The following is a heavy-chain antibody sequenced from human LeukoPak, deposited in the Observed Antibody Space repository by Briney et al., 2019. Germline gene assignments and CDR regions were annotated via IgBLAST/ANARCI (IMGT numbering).Heavy chain of an antibody. CDR2: MNPGTGTT. CDR1: GFVFTGYY. CDR3: ARDGSGFSPYWYFDL. V-gene: IGHV1-2*02. Sequence: ASVKVSCKASGFVFTGYYIHWVRQAPGQGLEWMGWMNPGTGTTKYSQKFQGRVTMSRDTSSTTAYMELNRLTSDDTAVYYCARDGSGFSPYWYFDLWGRGTLVTVSS. J-gene: IGHJ2*01. D-gene: IGHD3-3*01.